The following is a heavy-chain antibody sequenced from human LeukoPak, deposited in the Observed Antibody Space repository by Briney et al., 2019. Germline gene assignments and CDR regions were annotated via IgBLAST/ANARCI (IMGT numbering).Heavy chain of an antibody. CDR2: MNPNSGNT. CDR1: GCTFTSYD. J-gene: IGHJ6*03. Sequence: ASVKVSCKASGCTFTSYDINWVRQATGQGLEWMGWMNPNSGNTGYAQKFQGRVTMTRNTSISTAYMELSSLRSEDTAVYYCARNYYYDSSGYYGYYYYYMDVWGKGTTVTVSS. CDR3: ARNYYYDSSGYYGYYYYYMDV. D-gene: IGHD3-22*01. V-gene: IGHV1-8*01.